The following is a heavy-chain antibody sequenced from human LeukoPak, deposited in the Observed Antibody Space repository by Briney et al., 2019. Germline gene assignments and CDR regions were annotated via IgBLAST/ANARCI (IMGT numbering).Heavy chain of an antibody. D-gene: IGHD2/OR15-2a*01. Sequence: QAGGSLRLSCAASGFSFDDYAMHWVRQVPGKGREWVSGIAWDSGTIDYADSVKGRFTISRDNAKNSLYLQMNSLRTEDTALYYCAKDGRVHNRYYWGYLDYWGQGTLVTVSS. CDR2: IAWDSGTI. CDR3: AKDGRVHNRYYWGYLDY. CDR1: GFSFDDYA. V-gene: IGHV3-9*01. J-gene: IGHJ4*02.